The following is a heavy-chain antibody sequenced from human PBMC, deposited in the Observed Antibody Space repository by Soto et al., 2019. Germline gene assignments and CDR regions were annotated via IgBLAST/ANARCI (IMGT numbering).Heavy chain of an antibody. V-gene: IGHV1-8*01. CDR3: ARECDSSSWYYYYYGMDV. D-gene: IGHD6-13*01. CDR2: MNPNSGNT. J-gene: IGHJ6*02. CDR1: GYTFTSYD. Sequence: ASVKVSFKASGYTFTSYDINWVRQATGQGLEWMGWMNPNSGNTGYAQKFQGRVTMTRNTSISTAYMELSSLRSEDTAVYYCARECDSSSWYYYYYGMDVWGQGTTVTVSS.